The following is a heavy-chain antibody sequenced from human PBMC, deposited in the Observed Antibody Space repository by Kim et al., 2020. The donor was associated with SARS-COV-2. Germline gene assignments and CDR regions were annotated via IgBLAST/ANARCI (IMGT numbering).Heavy chain of an antibody. J-gene: IGHJ5*02. D-gene: IGHD6-13*01. V-gene: IGHV4-34*01. CDR1: SGSLSGYY. Sequence: SETLSLTCAVYSGSLSGYYWSWIRQPPGVGLEWIGEISHTGSPNYNPSLKSRVAISLDTSKNQVFLNLSYVTAADTGVYYCARGAGKGSSWPPNWFGPWG. CDR2: ISHTGSP. CDR3: ARGAGKGSSWPPNWFGP.